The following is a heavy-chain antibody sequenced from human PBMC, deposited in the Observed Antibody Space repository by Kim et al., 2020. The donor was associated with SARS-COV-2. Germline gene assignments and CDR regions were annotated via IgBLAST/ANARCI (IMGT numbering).Heavy chain of an antibody. D-gene: IGHD6-13*01. J-gene: IGHJ5*02. CDR3: AREVGDQQLVSSFDP. Sequence: QKFQGRVTMTRDTSISTAYMELSRLRSDDTAVYYCAREVGDQQLVSSFDPWGQGTLVTVSS. V-gene: IGHV1-2*02.